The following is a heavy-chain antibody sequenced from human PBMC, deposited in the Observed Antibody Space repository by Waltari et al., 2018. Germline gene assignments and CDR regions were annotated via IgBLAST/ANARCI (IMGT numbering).Heavy chain of an antibody. CDR1: GYNFITHD. CDR3: AKDDLPGGIGY. J-gene: IGHJ4*02. CDR2: SNPNSGNT. Sequence: QVQLVQSGAEVRKPGAPVKVSCRASGYNFITHDINWVRPASGQGPEWMGWSNPNSGNTRYAWKFQGRVTMTRDTSTRTAYMELNSLRFDDTAFYYCAKDDLPGGIGYWGRGTLVTVSS. D-gene: IGHD2-15*01. V-gene: IGHV1-8*01.